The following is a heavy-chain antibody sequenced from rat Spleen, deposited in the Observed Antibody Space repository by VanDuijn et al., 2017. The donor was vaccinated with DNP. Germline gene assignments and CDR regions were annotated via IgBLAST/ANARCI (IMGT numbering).Heavy chain of an antibody. CDR3: NRGLSN. Sequence: QVQLKESGPGMVQPSQTLSLTCTVSGFSSPDYSVHWVRQPPGKVLEWIAAISSGGNTYYNSALKSRLSISRDTSKSQVFLKMNSLQTEDTAIYYCNRGLSNWGQGVMVTVSS. J-gene: IGHJ2*01. CDR1: GFSSPDYS. D-gene: IGHD3-7*01. CDR2: ISSGGNT. V-gene: IGHV2-19*01.